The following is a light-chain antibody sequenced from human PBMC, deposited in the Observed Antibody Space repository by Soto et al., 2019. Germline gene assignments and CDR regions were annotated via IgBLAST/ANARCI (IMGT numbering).Light chain of an antibody. J-gene: IGLJ2*01. CDR3: AAWDDSLNGVV. V-gene: IGLV1-44*01. CDR2: SNS. CDR1: STNIGRNT. Sequence: QLLLTQTPSASGSPGQRVSISCSGSSTNIGRNTVIWYQQIPGTTPKVLIYSNSQRPSGVPDRLSGSKSGTSASLAISGLHSYDESDYYCAAWDDSLNGVVFGGGTKLTVL.